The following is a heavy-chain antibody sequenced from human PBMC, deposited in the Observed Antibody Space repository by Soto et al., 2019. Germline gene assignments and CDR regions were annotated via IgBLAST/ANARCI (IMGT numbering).Heavy chain of an antibody. V-gene: IGHV4-31*03. CDR1: GGSISSGGYY. D-gene: IGHD4-17*01. CDR2: IYYSGST. J-gene: IGHJ3*02. Sequence: SETLSLTCTVSGGSISSGGYYWSWIRQHPGKGLEWIGYIYYSGSTYYNPSLKSRVTISVDTSKNQFSLKLSSVTAADTAVYYCASWTTVTTLWWAFDIWGQGTMVTVSS. CDR3: ASWTTVTTLWWAFDI.